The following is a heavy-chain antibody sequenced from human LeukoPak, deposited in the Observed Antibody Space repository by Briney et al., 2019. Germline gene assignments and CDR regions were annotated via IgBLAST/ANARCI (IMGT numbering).Heavy chain of an antibody. Sequence: GESLTLSCAASGFPFSNTWRNGVRHAPGKGLEWVGRIKRIIDGSTTDYAAPVKGRFTVSRDNSINTLYLQMSRLKPGDTAVYYCAAQGGSGDLRYWGEGTLVTVSS. CDR2: IKRIIDGSTT. CDR1: GFPFSNTW. D-gene: IGHD4-17*01. CDR3: AAQGGSGDLRY. J-gene: IGHJ4*02. V-gene: IGHV3-15*01.